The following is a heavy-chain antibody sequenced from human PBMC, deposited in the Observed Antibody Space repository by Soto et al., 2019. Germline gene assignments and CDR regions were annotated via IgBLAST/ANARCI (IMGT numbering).Heavy chain of an antibody. J-gene: IGHJ6*02. CDR3: ARVNGDYPPRGMDV. V-gene: IGHV1-2*04. CDR1: GYTFIDYY. CDR2: INPRTGCT. Sequence: QVQLVQSGAEVRKPGASVKVSCKASGYTFIDYYIYWVRQAPGQGLEWMGWINPRTGCTNFAQKFEAWVTMTRDTSITPAYMELTSLRSNDTAVYYCARVNGDYPPRGMDVWGQGTTVTVSS. D-gene: IGHD4-17*01.